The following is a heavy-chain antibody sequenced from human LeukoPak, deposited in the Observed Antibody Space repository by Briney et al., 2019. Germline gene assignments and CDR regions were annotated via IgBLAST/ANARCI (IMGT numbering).Heavy chain of an antibody. CDR1: GYTFASYG. CDR2: IIPIFGTA. J-gene: IGHJ3*02. CDR3: ASTDYYDSSGPDAFDI. V-gene: IGHV1-69*13. D-gene: IGHD3-22*01. Sequence: SVKVSCKASGYTFASYGISWVRQAPGQGLEWMGGIIPIFGTANYAQKFQGRVTITADESTSTAYMELSSLRSEDTAVYYCASTDYYDSSGPDAFDIWGQGTMVTVSS.